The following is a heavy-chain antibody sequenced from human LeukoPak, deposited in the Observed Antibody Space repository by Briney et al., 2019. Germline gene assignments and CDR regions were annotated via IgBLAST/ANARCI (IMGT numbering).Heavy chain of an antibody. V-gene: IGHV3-15*01. CDR1: GFTFSSYW. D-gene: IGHD3-10*01. CDR2: IKSKTDGGTT. CDR3: TTDRSIWFGELLKGGDY. J-gene: IGHJ4*02. Sequence: PGGSLRLSCAASGFTFSSYWMSWVRQAPGKGLEWVGRIKSKTDGGTTDYAAPVKGRFTISRDDSKNTLYLQMNSLKTEDTAVYYCTTDRSIWFGELLKGGDYWGQGTLVTVSS.